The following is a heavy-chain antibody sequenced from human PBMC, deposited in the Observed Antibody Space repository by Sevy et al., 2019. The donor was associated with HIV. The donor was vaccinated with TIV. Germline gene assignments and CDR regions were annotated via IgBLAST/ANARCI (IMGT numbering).Heavy chain of an antibody. J-gene: IGHJ4*02. CDR2: ISWNSGNR. CDR1: GFSFDDYA. Sequence: GGSLRLSCEASGFSFDDYAMHWVRQTPGKGLEWVSGISWNSGNRGYADSVKGRFTISRDNAKNSLYLQMNSLRAEDTALYYCAKDKRSHSSNWYYFDYWGQGSLVTVSS. V-gene: IGHV3-9*01. CDR3: AKDKRSHSSNWYYFDY. D-gene: IGHD6-13*01.